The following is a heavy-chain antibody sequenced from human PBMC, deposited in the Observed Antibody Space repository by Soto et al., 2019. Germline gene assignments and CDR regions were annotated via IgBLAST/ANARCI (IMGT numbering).Heavy chain of an antibody. J-gene: IGHJ6*02. CDR2: VIPIFGTP. V-gene: IGHV1-69*01. CDR1: GGDFKNFI. D-gene: IGHD2-2*01. Sequence: VQLVQSGAEVRKPGSSVKVSCKASGGDFKNFIIAWVRQAPGHGLEWMGGVIPIFGTPNFVQKFQDRVTITADEATSTTYMELRSLRSADTAVYYCARVGSCLSSSCLYYGMMSGAKGPRSSSP. CDR3: ARVGSCLSSSCLYYGMMS.